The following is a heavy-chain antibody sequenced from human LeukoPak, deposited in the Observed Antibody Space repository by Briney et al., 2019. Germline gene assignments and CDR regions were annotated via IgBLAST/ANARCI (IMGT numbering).Heavy chain of an antibody. D-gene: IGHD6-13*01. CDR1: GFTFSSYW. CDR2: IKQDGSEK. CDR3: ARAAPLSSSWSAWYYYYMDV. J-gene: IGHJ6*03. Sequence: PGGSLRLSCAASGFTFSSYWMSWVRQPPGKGLEWVANIKQDGSEKYYVDSVKGRFTISRDNAKNSLYLQMNSLRAEDTAVYYCARAAPLSSSWSAWYYYYMDVWGKGTTVTVSS. V-gene: IGHV3-7*01.